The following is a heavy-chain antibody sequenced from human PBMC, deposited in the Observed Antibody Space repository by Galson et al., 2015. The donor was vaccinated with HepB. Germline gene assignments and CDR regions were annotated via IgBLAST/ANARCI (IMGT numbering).Heavy chain of an antibody. CDR2: ISYDGSNK. D-gene: IGHD6-19*01. Sequence: SLRLSCAASGFTFSSYAMHWVRQAPGKGLEWVAVISYDGSNKYYADSVKGRFTISRDNSKNTLYLQMNSLRAEDTAVYYCARDLGDSSGWYGGTVNWGQGTLVTVSS. J-gene: IGHJ4*02. V-gene: IGHV3-30*04. CDR3: ARDLGDSSGWYGGTVN. CDR1: GFTFSSYA.